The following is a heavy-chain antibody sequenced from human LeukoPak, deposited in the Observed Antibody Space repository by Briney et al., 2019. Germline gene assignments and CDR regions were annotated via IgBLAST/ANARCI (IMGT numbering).Heavy chain of an antibody. Sequence: SETLSLTCTVSGGSMSSYYWSFIRQPAGKGLEWIGRIHTSWTTYYNPSLKSRVTMSVDTSRNQFSPRLTSVTAADTAVYYCARGDYYDGGGRNWFDPWGQGTLVTVSS. V-gene: IGHV4-4*07. D-gene: IGHD3-16*01. CDR3: ARGDYYDGGGRNWFDP. CDR2: IHTSWTT. J-gene: IGHJ5*02. CDR1: GGSMSSYY.